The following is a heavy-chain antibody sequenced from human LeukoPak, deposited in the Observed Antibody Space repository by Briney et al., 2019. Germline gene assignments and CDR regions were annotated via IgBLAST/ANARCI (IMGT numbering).Heavy chain of an antibody. CDR1: GFTVSHNY. D-gene: IGHD2-8*01. Sequence: GGSLRLSCAASGFTVSHNYMSWIRQAPGKGLEWVSYISSSGSTIYYADSVKGRFTISRDNAKNSLYLQMNSLRAEDTAVYYCARGRDCTNGVCYTAGYSDYWGQGTLVTVSS. V-gene: IGHV3-11*04. CDR2: ISSSGSTI. J-gene: IGHJ4*02. CDR3: ARGRDCTNGVCYTAGYSDY.